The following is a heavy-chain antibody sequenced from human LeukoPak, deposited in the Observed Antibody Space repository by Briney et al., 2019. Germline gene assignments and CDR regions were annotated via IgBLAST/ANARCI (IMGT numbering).Heavy chain of an antibody. J-gene: IGHJ5*02. Sequence: SVKVSCKASGGTFGSYAISWVRQAPGQGLEWMGGIIPIFGTANYAQKFQGRVTITADESTSTAYMELSSLRSEDTAVYYCARVDFWSGYYMSWGQGTLVTVSS. CDR1: GGTFGSYA. CDR2: IIPIFGTA. D-gene: IGHD3-3*01. V-gene: IGHV1-69*13. CDR3: ARVDFWSGYYMS.